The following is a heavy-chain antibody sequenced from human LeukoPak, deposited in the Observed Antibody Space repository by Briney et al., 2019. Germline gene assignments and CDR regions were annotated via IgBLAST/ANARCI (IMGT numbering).Heavy chain of an antibody. D-gene: IGHD4-17*01. Sequence: SETLSLTCTVSGGSISSYYWSWIRQPPGKGLEWIGYIYTSGSTNYNPSLKSRVTISVDTSKNQFSLKLSSVTAADTAVYYCARQEGYGDYEGFDPWGQGTLVTVSS. V-gene: IGHV4-4*09. J-gene: IGHJ5*02. CDR2: IYTSGST. CDR1: GGSISSYY. CDR3: ARQEGYGDYEGFDP.